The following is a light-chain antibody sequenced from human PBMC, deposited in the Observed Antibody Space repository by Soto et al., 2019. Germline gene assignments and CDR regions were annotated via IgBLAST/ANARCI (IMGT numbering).Light chain of an antibody. CDR2: GAS. CDR3: QQYATSPIT. Sequence: DIVLTQSPGTLSLSPGERVTLSCRASQSVSTTYLAWYQQKPGQAPRLLIYGASSRATGIPDRFSGSGSGTDFTLSISRLEPEDFAVYYCQQYATSPITFGQGTRLEIK. CDR1: QSVSTTY. V-gene: IGKV3-20*01. J-gene: IGKJ5*01.